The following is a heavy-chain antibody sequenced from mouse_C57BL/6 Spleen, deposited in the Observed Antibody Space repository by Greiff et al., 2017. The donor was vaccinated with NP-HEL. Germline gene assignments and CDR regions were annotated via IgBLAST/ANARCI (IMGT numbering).Heavy chain of an antibody. Sequence: VMLVESGAELARPGASVKLSCKASGYTFTSYGISWVKQRTGQGLEWIGEIYPRSGNTYYNEKFKGKATLTADKSSSTAYMELRSLTSEDSAVYFCARERVYYDYDGGYFDVWGTGTTVTVSS. J-gene: IGHJ1*03. CDR1: GYTFTSYG. CDR3: ARERVYYDYDGGYFDV. CDR2: IYPRSGNT. D-gene: IGHD2-4*01. V-gene: IGHV1-81*01.